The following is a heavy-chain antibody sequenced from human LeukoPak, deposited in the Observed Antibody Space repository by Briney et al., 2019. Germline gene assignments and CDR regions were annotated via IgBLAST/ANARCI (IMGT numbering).Heavy chain of an antibody. Sequence: GGSLRLSCAASGFTFSSYWMSWVRQAPGKGLEWEANIKQDGSEKYYVDSVKGRFTISRDNAKNSLYLQMNSLRAEDTAVYYCARVQWLRLDSWFDPWGQGTLVTVSS. CDR2: IKQDGSEK. J-gene: IGHJ5*02. D-gene: IGHD5-12*01. V-gene: IGHV3-7*01. CDR1: GFTFSSYW. CDR3: ARVQWLRLDSWFDP.